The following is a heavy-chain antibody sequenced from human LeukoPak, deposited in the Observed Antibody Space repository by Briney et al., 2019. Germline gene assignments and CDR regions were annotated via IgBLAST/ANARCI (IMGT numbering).Heavy chain of an antibody. CDR2: ISGSGGST. D-gene: IGHD6-19*01. Sequence: QSGGPLRLSCAVSGFTFSSYAMSWVRQAPGKGLEWVSAISGSGGSTYYADSVKGRFTISRDNSKNTLYLQMNSLRAEDTAVYYCAKLRGAVAGTLDYWGQGTLVTVSS. CDR3: AKLRGAVAGTLDY. J-gene: IGHJ4*02. CDR1: GFTFSSYA. V-gene: IGHV3-23*01.